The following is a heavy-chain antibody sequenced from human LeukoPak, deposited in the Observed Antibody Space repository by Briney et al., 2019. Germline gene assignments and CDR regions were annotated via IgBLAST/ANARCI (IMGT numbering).Heavy chain of an antibody. CDR2: MNPNSGNT. CDR3: ARGHSSSWYKDAFDI. J-gene: IGHJ3*02. D-gene: IGHD6-13*01. Sequence: ASVKVSCKASGYTFSGYGISWVRQATGQGLEWMGWMNPNSGNTGYAQKFQGRVTMTRNTSISTAYMELSSLRSEDTAVYYCARGHSSSWYKDAFDIWGQGTMVTVSS. V-gene: IGHV1-8*02. CDR1: GYTFSGYG.